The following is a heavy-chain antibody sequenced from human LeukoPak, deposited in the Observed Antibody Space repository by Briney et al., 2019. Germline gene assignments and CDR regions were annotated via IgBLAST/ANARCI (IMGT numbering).Heavy chain of an antibody. Sequence: GGSLRLSCAASGFTFSEYWISWVRQAPGKGLEWVANIKQNGSDIAYADSVEGRFTISRDDAQKSLYLEMNRLRVEDTAVYYCADPGVGHWGQGTLVTVSA. D-gene: IGHD2-8*01. CDR3: ADPGVGH. V-gene: IGHV3-7*01. J-gene: IGHJ4*02. CDR1: GFTFSEYW. CDR2: IKQNGSDI.